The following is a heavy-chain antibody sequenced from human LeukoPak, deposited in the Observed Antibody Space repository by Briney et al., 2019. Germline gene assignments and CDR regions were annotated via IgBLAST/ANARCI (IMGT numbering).Heavy chain of an antibody. CDR1: GFGFSNFW. V-gene: IGHV3-7*03. CDR2: IKEDGSLK. Sequence: GGSLRLSCAASGFGFSNFWMSWVRQAPGKGPEWVANIKEDGSLKNYVDSVEGRFTVSRDNSKNTLYLQMNSLRAEDTAVYYCARKGYCSGGSCYHVLAFDYWGQGTLVTVSS. D-gene: IGHD2-15*01. J-gene: IGHJ4*02. CDR3: ARKGYCSGGSCYHVLAFDY.